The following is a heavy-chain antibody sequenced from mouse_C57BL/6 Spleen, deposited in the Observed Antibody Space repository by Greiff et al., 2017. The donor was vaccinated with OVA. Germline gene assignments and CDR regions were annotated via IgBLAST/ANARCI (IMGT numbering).Heavy chain of an antibody. Sequence: EVQVVESGGGLVQSGRSLRLSCATSGFTFRDFYMEWVRQAPGKGLAWIAARRNKANDYTTEYSASVKGPFIVSRDTSQSILYLQMNALRAEDTAIYYCARDANWSYAMDYWGQGTSVTVSS. J-gene: IGHJ4*01. CDR2: RRNKANDYTT. CDR3: ARDANWSYAMDY. D-gene: IGHD4-1*01. V-gene: IGHV7-1*01. CDR1: GFTFRDFY.